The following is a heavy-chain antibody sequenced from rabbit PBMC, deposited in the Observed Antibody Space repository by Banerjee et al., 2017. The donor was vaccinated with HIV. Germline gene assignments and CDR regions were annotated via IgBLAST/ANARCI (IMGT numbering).Heavy chain of an antibody. CDR1: GFSFSSSYY. J-gene: IGHJ4*01. V-gene: IGHV1S43*01. D-gene: IGHD6-1*01. CDR3: ARTGYASYGDGFNL. CDR2: IYTSSGTT. Sequence: QSLEESGGGLVQPEGSLTLTCTASGFSFSSSYYMCWVRQAPGKGLEWIGCIYTSSGTTWYANWVNGQFTISRSTSLNTVDLKMTSLTAADTTTYFCARTGYASYGDGFNLWGQGTLVTVS.